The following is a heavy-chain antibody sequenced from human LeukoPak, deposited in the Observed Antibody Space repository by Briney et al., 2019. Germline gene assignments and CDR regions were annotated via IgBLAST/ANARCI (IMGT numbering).Heavy chain of an antibody. J-gene: IGHJ4*02. CDR3: ARDAYYDFWSGYSPAFWFDY. CDR1: GFTFSSYS. Sequence: GSLRLSCAASGFTFSSYSMNWVRQAPGKGLEWVSYISSSSSTIYYADSVKGRFTISRDNAKNSLYLQMNSLRAEDTAVYYCARDAYYDFWSGYSPAFWFDYWGQGTLVTVSS. V-gene: IGHV3-48*01. D-gene: IGHD3-3*01. CDR2: ISSSSSTI.